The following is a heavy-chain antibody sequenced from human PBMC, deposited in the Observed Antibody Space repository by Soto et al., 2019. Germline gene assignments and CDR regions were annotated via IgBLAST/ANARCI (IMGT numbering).Heavy chain of an antibody. CDR2: ISWNSGSI. D-gene: IGHD6-19*01. CDR3: AKDRGLVLSFYFDY. Sequence: EVQLVESGGGLVQPGRSLRLSCAASGFTFDDYAMHWVRQAPGKGLEWVSGISWNSGSIGYADSVKGRLTISRDNAKNSLYLQMHSLRAEDTALYYCAKDRGLVLSFYFDYWGQGTLVTVSS. J-gene: IGHJ4*02. V-gene: IGHV3-9*01. CDR1: GFTFDDYA.